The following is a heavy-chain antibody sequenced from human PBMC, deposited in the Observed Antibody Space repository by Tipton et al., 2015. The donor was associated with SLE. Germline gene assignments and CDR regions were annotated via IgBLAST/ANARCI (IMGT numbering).Heavy chain of an antibody. CDR3: ARGTPFMEWERSYFDP. CDR1: GGSIRSYY. V-gene: IGHV4-59*01. Sequence: TLSLTCSVSGGSIRSYYWSWIRQTPGKGLEWIGYMYYSGITNYNPSLYGRVSISVDTSRNQFSLKMNSVTAADTAMYHCARGTPFMEWERSYFDPWGQGTLVTVSS. D-gene: IGHD3-3*01. J-gene: IGHJ5*02. CDR2: MYYSGIT.